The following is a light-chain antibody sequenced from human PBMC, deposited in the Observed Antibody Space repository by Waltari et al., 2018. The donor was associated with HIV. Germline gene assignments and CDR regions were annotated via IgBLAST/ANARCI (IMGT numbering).Light chain of an antibody. J-gene: IGLJ2*01. CDR1: SAHSTYA. CDR3: QTWGAGTVV. CDR2: LNSDGSH. V-gene: IGLV4-69*01. Sequence: QLVLTQSPSASASLGASVKLTCPLSSAHSTYAIAWHPQQPDQGPHYLMKLNSDGSHRKGDGIPDRFSGSASGAERYLTISNVQSEDEGIYYCQTWGAGTVVFGGGTKLSVL.